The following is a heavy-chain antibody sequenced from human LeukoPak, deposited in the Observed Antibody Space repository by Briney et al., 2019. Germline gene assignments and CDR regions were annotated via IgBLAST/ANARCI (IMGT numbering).Heavy chain of an antibody. V-gene: IGHV4-39*01. J-gene: IGHJ4*02. CDR2: IYYSGST. CDR1: GGSISSSSYY. CDR3: ARGTVVAATGY. Sequence: PSETLSLTCTVSGGSISSSSYYWGWIRQPPGKGLEWIGSIYYSGSTYYNPSLKSRVTISVDTSKNQFSLKLSSVTAADTAVYYCARGTVVAATGYWGQGTLVTVSS. D-gene: IGHD2-15*01.